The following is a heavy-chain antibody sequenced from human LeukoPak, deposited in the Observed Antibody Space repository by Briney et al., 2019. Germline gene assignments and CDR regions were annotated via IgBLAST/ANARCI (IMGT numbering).Heavy chain of an antibody. V-gene: IGHV4-59*08. Sequence: SETLSLTRTVSGGSISSYYWSWIRQLPGKGLEWIGYIYYSGSTNYNPSLKSRVTISVDTSKNQFSLKLSSVTAADTAVYYCARQAVYSGSYLRTYYFDYWGQGTLVTVSS. CDR2: IYYSGST. J-gene: IGHJ4*02. D-gene: IGHD1-26*01. CDR1: GGSISSYY. CDR3: ARQAVYSGSYLRTYYFDY.